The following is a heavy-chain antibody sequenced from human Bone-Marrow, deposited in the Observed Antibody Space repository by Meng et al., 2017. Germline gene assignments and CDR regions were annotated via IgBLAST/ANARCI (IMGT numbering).Heavy chain of an antibody. Sequence: SETLSLTCDVSGGSISSNLYYWGWLRQPPGKGLEWIGSMYYTGNTYHNPSLKSRVTISVDRSTNQFSMKLSSVTAADTAIYYGARAVVDSTGYYLDSLDIWGQGTMVTVSS. J-gene: IGHJ3*02. CDR1: GGSISSNLYY. V-gene: IGHV4-39*07. CDR3: ARAVVDSTGYYLDSLDI. D-gene: IGHD3-22*01. CDR2: MYYTGNT.